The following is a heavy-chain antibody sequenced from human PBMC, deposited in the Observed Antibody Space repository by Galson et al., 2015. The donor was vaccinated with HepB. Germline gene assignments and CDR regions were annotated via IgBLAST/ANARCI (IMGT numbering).Heavy chain of an antibody. CDR3: ARATPLGYCSSTSCYYNWFDP. V-gene: IGHV1-46*01. Sequence: SCKASGYTFTSYYMHWVRQAPGQGLEWMGIINPSGGSTSYAQKFQGRVTMTRDTSTSTVYMELSSLRSEDTAVYYCARATPLGYCSSTSCYYNWFDPWGQGTLVTVSS. CDR2: INPSGGST. J-gene: IGHJ5*02. D-gene: IGHD2-2*01. CDR1: GYTFTSYY.